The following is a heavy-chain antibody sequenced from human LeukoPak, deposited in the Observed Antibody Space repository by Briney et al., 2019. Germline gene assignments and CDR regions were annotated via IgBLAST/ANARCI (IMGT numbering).Heavy chain of an antibody. CDR2: ISGSDGTT. V-gene: IGHV3-23*01. CDR1: GFTFSSYA. CDR3: AKDPPLYYSSSWYYFDY. J-gene: IGHJ4*02. Sequence: GGSLRLSCAASGFTFSSYAMTWVRQAPGKGLEWVSAISGSDGTTYYADSVKGRFTISRDNSKNTLSLQMNSLRAEDTAVYYCAKDPPLYYSSSWYYFDYWGQGTLVTVSS. D-gene: IGHD6-13*01.